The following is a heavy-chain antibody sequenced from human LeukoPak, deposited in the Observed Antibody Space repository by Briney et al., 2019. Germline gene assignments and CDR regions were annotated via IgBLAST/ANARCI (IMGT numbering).Heavy chain of an antibody. CDR2: INPSGGST. J-gene: IGHJ4*02. Sequence: ASVKVSCKASGYTFTSYYMHWVRQAPGQGLEWMGIINPSGGSTSYAQKFQGRVTMTSDMSTSTVYMELSSLRSEDTAVYYCALRYGSGSFLFDYWGQGTLVTVSS. CDR1: GYTFTSYY. CDR3: ALRYGSGSFLFDY. V-gene: IGHV1-46*01. D-gene: IGHD3-10*01.